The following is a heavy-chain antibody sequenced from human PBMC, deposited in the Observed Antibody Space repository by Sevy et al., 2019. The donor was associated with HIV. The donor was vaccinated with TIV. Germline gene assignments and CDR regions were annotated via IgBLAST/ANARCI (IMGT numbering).Heavy chain of an antibody. D-gene: IGHD6-19*01. V-gene: IGHV3-48*02. CDR2: ISSSSSTI. J-gene: IGHJ6*02. CDR1: GFTFSSYS. CDR3: ARAVAGFLYGMDV. Sequence: GESLKISCAASGFTFSSYSMNWVRQAPGKGLEWVSYISSSSSTIYYADSVKGRFTISRDNVKNSLYLQMNSLRDEDTAVYYCARAVAGFLYGMDVWGQGTTVTVSS.